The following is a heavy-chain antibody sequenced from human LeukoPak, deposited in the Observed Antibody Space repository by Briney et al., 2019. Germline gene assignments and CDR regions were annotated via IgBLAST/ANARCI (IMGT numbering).Heavy chain of an antibody. D-gene: IGHD5-18*01. CDR1: GGSISSSSYY. V-gene: IGHV4-39*07. J-gene: IGHJ4*02. CDR2: IYYSGST. CDR3: ARVGIQLWAKYYFDY. Sequence: PSETLSLTCTVSGGSISSSSYYWGWIRQPPGKGLEWIGSIYYSGSTYYNPSLKSRVTISVDTSKNQFSLKLSSVTAADTAVYYCARVGIQLWAKYYFDYWGQGTLVTVSS.